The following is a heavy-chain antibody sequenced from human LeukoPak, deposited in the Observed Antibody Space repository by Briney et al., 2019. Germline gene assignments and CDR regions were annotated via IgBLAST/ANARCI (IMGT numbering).Heavy chain of an antibody. CDR2: IYYSGNT. CDR1: GFTFSNAW. Sequence: GSLRLSCAASGFTFSNAWMSWIRQPPGKGVEWIGYIYYSGNTNYNPSLKSRVTISVDTSKNQFSLKLSSVTAADTALYYCARVVSITVGDGWYSWFDPWGQGTLVTVSS. CDR3: ARVVSITVGDGWYSWFDP. V-gene: IGHV4-59*01. D-gene: IGHD6-19*01. J-gene: IGHJ5*02.